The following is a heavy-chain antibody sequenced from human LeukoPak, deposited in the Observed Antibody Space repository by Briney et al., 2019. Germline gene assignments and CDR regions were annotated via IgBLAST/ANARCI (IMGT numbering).Heavy chain of an antibody. V-gene: IGHV3-21*01. CDR1: GFTVSSNY. Sequence: PGGSLRLSCAASGFTVSSNYMSWVRQAPEKGLEWVSSISSSSSYIYYADSVKGRFTISRDNAKNSLYLQMNSLRAEDAAVYYCARDFAYYDSSGYSLWGQGTLVTVSS. D-gene: IGHD3-22*01. CDR3: ARDFAYYDSSGYSL. J-gene: IGHJ4*02. CDR2: ISSSSSYI.